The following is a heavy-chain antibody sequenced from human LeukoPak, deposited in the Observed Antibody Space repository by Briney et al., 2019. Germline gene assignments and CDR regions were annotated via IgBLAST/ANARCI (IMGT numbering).Heavy chain of an antibody. CDR1: GYTFTTYY. D-gene: IGHD1-26*01. J-gene: IGHJ4*02. CDR3: ATVGGSYWLFFSY. CDR2: INPSGGST. V-gene: IGHV1-46*01. Sequence: ASVKVSCKASGYTFTTYYMHWVRQAPGQGLEWMGIINPSGGSTNYAQKFQGRVTMTEDTSTDTAYMELSSLRSEDTAVYYCATVGGSYWLFFSYWGQGTLVTVSS.